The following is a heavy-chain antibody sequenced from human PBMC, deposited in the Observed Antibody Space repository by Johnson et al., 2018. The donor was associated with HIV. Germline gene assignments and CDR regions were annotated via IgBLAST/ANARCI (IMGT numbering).Heavy chain of an antibody. V-gene: IGHV3-30-3*01. Sequence: QVQLLESGGVVVQPGGSLRLSCAASGFTFSSYAMHWVRQAPGKGLEWVAVISYDGSNKYYADSVKGRFTISRDNSKNTLYLQMNSLRAEDTAVYYCARDIIAVAGYDAFDIWGQGTMVTVSS. CDR3: ARDIIAVAGYDAFDI. D-gene: IGHD6-19*01. CDR2: ISYDGSNK. J-gene: IGHJ3*02. CDR1: GFTFSSYA.